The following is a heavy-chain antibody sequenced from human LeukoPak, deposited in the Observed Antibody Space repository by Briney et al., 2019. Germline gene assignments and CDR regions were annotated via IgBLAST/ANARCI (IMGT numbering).Heavy chain of an antibody. D-gene: IGHD3-9*01. Sequence: GGSLRLSCAASGFSFSDAWMSWVRQAPGKGLEGVGQIKSKTDGGTTDYAAPVKRRFTISRDDSRNMLYLQLNSLKTEDTAVYSCPTACLTGYCLGEELAPWGQGTLVTVSS. CDR2: IKSKTDGGTT. J-gene: IGHJ5*02. V-gene: IGHV3-15*01. CDR3: PTACLTGYCLGEELAP. CDR1: GFSFSDAW.